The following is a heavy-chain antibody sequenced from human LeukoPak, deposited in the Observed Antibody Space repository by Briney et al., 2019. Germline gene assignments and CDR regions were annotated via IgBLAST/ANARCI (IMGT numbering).Heavy chain of an antibody. CDR1: GFTFSGPA. Sequence: PGGSLRLSCAASGFTFSGPAMHWVRQASGKGLEWVGRIRSKANSYATAYAASVKGRFTISRDDSKNTAYLQMNSLKTEDTAVYYCTRHQSEAVWGKGTTVTVSS. J-gene: IGHJ6*04. CDR3: TRHQSEAV. V-gene: IGHV3-73*01. CDR2: IRSKANSYAT.